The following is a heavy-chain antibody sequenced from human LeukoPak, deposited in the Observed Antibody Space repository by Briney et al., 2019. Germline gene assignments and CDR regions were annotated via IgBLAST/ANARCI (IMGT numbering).Heavy chain of an antibody. J-gene: IGHJ4*02. Sequence: GESLKISCKGSGYTFTNYWIGWVREMPGKGLEWMGIIYPGDSDTRYNPSFQGQVTISADKSISTAYLQWSSLKASDTAIYYCARREKTTEIFDHWGQGTLVSVSS. CDR1: GYTFTNYW. D-gene: IGHD4-17*01. CDR3: ARREKTTEIFDH. CDR2: IYPGDSDT. V-gene: IGHV5-51*01.